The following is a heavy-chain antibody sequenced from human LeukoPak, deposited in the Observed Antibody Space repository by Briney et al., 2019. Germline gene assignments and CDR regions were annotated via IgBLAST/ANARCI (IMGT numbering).Heavy chain of an antibody. CDR3: ASGGDYVGIAATFRY. J-gene: IGHJ4*02. D-gene: IGHD4-23*01. V-gene: IGHV3-11*01. Sequence: PGGSLRLSCAASGFTFSDHYMSWFRQAPGKGLEWVSYISNSGSLKYYADSVKGRFTISRDDAKSSLYLHMNNLRTEDTALYYCASGGDYVGIAATFRYWGQGSLVTVSS. CDR1: GFTFSDHY. CDR2: ISNSGSLK.